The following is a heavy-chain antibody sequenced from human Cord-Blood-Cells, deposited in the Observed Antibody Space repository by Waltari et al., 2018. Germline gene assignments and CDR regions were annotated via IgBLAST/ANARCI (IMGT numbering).Heavy chain of an antibody. CDR1: VGSFSGYY. CDR3: ARVSVQNYDFWSGYYRCVFDY. CDR2: IKHSGGT. Sequence: QVQLQQWGAGLLKPSETLSLTCAVYVGSFSGYYWSWIRQPPGKGLGWIGEIKHSGGTNYNPSLKSRVTVSVDTSKNQFSLKLSSVTAADTAVYYCARVSVQNYDFWSGYYRCVFDYWGQGTLVTVSS. J-gene: IGHJ4*02. D-gene: IGHD3-3*01. V-gene: IGHV4-34*01.